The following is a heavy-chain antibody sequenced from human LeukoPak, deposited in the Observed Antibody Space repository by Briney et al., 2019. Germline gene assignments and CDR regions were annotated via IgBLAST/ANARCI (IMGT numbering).Heavy chain of an antibody. J-gene: IGHJ6*03. D-gene: IGHD6-19*01. CDR1: GYTFTSYY. Sequence: ASVKVSCKASGYTFTSYYLYWVRQAPGQGLEWMGWINPDSGGTNYAQKFQGRVTMTRDTSISTAYMDLSMLRSDDTAVYYCARPYSSGWANYYMDVWGKGTTVTVSS. V-gene: IGHV1-2*02. CDR3: ARPYSSGWANYYMDV. CDR2: INPDSGGT.